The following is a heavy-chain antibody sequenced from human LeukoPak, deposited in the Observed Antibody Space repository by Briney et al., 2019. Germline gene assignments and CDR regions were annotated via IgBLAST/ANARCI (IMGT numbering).Heavy chain of an antibody. CDR1: GGSISSYH. J-gene: IGHJ4*02. Sequence: PSETLSLTCTVSGGSISSYHWSWIRQPPGKGLEWIGYIFYTGNTNYNPSLKSRVTISVDTSKNQFSLKLNSVTAADTAVYCCARASGSYNYFDYWGQGTLVTVSS. D-gene: IGHD1-26*01. CDR2: IFYTGNT. CDR3: ARASGSYNYFDY. V-gene: IGHV4-59*01.